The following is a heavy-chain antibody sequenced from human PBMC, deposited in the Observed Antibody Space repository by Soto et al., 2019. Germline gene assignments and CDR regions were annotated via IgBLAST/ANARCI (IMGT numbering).Heavy chain of an antibody. Sequence: QVQLQQWGAGLLKPSETLSLTCAVYGGSFSGYYWSWIRQPPGKGLEWIGEINHSGSTNYNPSLKSRVTISVDTSKNQFSLKLSSVTAADTAVYYCARIGYCSSISCSRGRRTYYYYMDVWGKGTTVTVSS. CDR2: INHSGST. D-gene: IGHD2-2*01. CDR1: GGSFSGYY. V-gene: IGHV4-34*01. J-gene: IGHJ6*03. CDR3: ARIGYCSSISCSRGRRTYYYYMDV.